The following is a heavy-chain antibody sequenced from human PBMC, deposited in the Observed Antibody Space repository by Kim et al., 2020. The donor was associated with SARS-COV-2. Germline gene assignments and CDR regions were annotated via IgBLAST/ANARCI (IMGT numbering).Heavy chain of an antibody. V-gene: IGHV3-43*02. CDR3: AKDNGGPDTAMVNDAFDI. D-gene: IGHD5-18*01. CDR2: ISGDGGST. CDR1: GFTFDDYA. Sequence: GGSLRLSCAASGFTFDDYAMHWVRQAPGKGLEWVSLISGDGGSTYYADSVKGRCTISRDNSKNSLYLQMNSLRTEDTALYYCAKDNGGPDTAMVNDAFDIWCQGTMVTVSS. J-gene: IGHJ3*02.